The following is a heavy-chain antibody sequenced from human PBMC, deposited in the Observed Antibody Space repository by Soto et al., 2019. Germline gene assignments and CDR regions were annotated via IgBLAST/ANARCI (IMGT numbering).Heavy chain of an antibody. CDR2: VFHTGFT. CDR3: AKGGRLRSPFGF. Sequence: QVQLQQWGAGLVKSSETLSLTCAVYGGSLTDNHWSWIRQPPGKGLEWIGEVFHTGFTNYNPSLKSRVTISVDTSKNQFSLKLSSVTAADTAVYFCAKGGRLRSPFGFWGQGTLVSVSS. J-gene: IGHJ4*02. CDR1: GGSLTDNH. D-gene: IGHD4-17*01. V-gene: IGHV4-34*01.